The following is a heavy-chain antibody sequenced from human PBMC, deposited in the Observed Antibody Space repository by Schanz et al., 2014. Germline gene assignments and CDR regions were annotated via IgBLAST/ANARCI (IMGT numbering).Heavy chain of an antibody. Sequence: QVQLQESGPGLVEPSQTLSLTFTASGDSISSAYWSWIRQHPGKGLEWIGFIYYRGNTYYNPSLKSRVSISLDPSKTQFFLNLDSLTAADTAIYYCARVPEPGWFDPWGQGALVTVSS. CDR2: IYYRGNT. CDR3: ARVPEPGWFDP. CDR1: GDSISSAY. J-gene: IGHJ5*02. V-gene: IGHV4-31*03. D-gene: IGHD1-26*01.